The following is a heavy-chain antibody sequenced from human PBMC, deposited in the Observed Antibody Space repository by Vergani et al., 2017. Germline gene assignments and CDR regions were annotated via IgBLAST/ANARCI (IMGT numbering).Heavy chain of an antibody. V-gene: IGHV5-51*01. J-gene: IGHJ6*02. CDR2: IYPGDSDT. D-gene: IGHD2-15*01. CDR1: GYSFTSYW. Sequence: EVQLVQSGAEVKKPGESLKISCKGSGYSFTSYWIGWVRQMPGKGLEWMGIIYPGDSDTRYSPSFQGQVTISADKSISTAYLQWSSLNASDTAMYYCAXHRGWGLVVVTATPWYYYYSMGIWGQGTTITISS. CDR3: AXHRGWGLVVVTATPWYYYYSMGI.